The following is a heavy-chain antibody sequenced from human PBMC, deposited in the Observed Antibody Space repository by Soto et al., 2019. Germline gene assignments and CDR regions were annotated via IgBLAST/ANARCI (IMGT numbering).Heavy chain of an antibody. D-gene: IGHD6-13*01. CDR2: IKSKTDGGTT. J-gene: IGHJ3*01. CDR1: GFTFSNAW. CDR3: TPRGAAGDVFDF. Sequence: PRGSLRLSCAASGFTFSNAWMNWVRQAPGKGLEWVGRIKSKTDGGTTDYAAPVKGRFTISRDDSKNTLYLQMNSLKTEDTAVYYFTPRGAAGDVFDFWGQGTMDIVSS. V-gene: IGHV3-15*07.